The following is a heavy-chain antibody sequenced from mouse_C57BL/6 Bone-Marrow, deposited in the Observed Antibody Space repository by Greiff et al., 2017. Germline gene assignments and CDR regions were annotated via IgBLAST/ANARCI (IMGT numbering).Heavy chain of an antibody. CDR1: GYTFTSYW. D-gene: IGHD1-1*01. J-gene: IGHJ2*01. CDR2: IDPSDSYT. V-gene: IGHV1-69*01. Sequence: VQLQQPGAELVMPGASVKLSCKASGYTFTSYWMHWVKQRPGQGLEWIGEIDPSDSYTNYNQKFKGKSTLTVDKSSSTAYMQLSSLTSEDSAVYYCASTYYYGGGFDYWGQGTTLTVSS. CDR3: ASTYYYGGGFDY.